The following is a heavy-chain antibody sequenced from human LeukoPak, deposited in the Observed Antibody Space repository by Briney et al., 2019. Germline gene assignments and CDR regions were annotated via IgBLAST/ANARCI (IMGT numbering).Heavy chain of an antibody. CDR1: GGSFSDDY. CDR2: INHSGSH. Sequence: PSETLSLTCAVSGGSFSDDYWNWIRQPPGKGLEWLGEINHSGSHEFNPSLKSRLTMSVDTSKNQFSLKLSSVTAADTAVYFCARGPYSYDSSGAFDIWGQGTMVTVSS. D-gene: IGHD3-22*01. V-gene: IGHV4-34*01. CDR3: ARGPYSYDSSGAFDI. J-gene: IGHJ3*02.